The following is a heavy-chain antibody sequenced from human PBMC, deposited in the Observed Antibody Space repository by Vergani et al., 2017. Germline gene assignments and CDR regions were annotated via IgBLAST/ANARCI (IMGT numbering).Heavy chain of an antibody. V-gene: IGHV4-34*01. Sequence: QVQLQQWGAGLLKPSETLSLTCAVYGGSFSGYYWSWIRQPPGKGLEWIGEINHSGSTNYNPSLKSRVTISVDTSKNQFSLKLSSVTAADTAVYYCARGIYYGSGSYYRTYYYYGMDVWGQGTTVTVSS. CDR1: GGSFSGYY. CDR3: ARGIYYGSGSYYRTYYYYGMDV. CDR2: INHSGST. J-gene: IGHJ6*02. D-gene: IGHD3-10*01.